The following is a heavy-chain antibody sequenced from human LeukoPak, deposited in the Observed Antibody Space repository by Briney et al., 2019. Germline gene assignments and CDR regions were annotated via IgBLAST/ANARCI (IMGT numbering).Heavy chain of an antibody. CDR3: ARGDPDISFGVVGDAFDI. CDR2: ISGNSGDT. J-gene: IGHJ3*02. CDR1: GFTFSSYA. Sequence: PGGSLRLSCAASGFTFSSYALHWVRQSPSKGLEWLSYISGNSGDTNYADSVKGRFTISRDNAKKSLYLLMSSLRAEDTAVYYCARGDPDISFGVVGDAFDIWGQGTMVTVSS. D-gene: IGHD3-3*01. V-gene: IGHV3-21*05.